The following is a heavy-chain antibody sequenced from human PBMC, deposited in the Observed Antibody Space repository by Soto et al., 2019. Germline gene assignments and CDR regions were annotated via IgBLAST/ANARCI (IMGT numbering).Heavy chain of an antibody. CDR3: ARTLRYFDWSVPDAFDI. D-gene: IGHD3-9*01. CDR2: ISSSGSTI. CDR1: GFTFSDYY. V-gene: IGHV3-11*01. J-gene: IGHJ3*02. Sequence: QVQLVESGGGLVKPGGSLRLSCAASGFTFSDYYMSWIRQAPGKGLEWVSYISSSGSTIYYADSVKGRFTISRDNAKNALYLQMNSLRAEDTAVYYCARTLRYFDWSVPDAFDIWGQGTMVTVSS.